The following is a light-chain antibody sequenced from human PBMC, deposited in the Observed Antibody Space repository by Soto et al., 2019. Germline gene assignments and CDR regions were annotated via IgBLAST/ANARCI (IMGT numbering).Light chain of an antibody. CDR3: QHFGSSLT. CDR1: QTISSSL. CDR2: AAS. V-gene: IGKV3-20*01. Sequence: EIVLTHSPGTLSLSPGERATVSFRASQTISSSLLAWFQQKPGQAPRLLIYAASTRATGIPGRFSGSGSGTDFTLTISRLQPEDFAVYFCQHFGSSLTFGGGTKGEI. J-gene: IGKJ4*01.